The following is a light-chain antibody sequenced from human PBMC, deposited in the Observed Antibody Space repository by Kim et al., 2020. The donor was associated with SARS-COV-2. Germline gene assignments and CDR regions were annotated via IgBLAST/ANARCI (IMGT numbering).Light chain of an antibody. CDR1: QPIRRW. CDR2: MVS. J-gene: IGKJ2*03. CDR3: QQYNSYYS. Sequence: LSASVGDRVTITCRPSQPIRRWLAWSQQKPGQVPNLLIYMVSTLQTGVPSRFSGSLSGTEFSLTISGLQPDDFATYYCQQYNSYYSFGQGTKLEI. V-gene: IGKV1-5*03.